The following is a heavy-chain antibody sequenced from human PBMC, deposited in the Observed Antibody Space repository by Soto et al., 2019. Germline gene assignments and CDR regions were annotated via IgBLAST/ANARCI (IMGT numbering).Heavy chain of an antibody. D-gene: IGHD6-6*01. CDR3: ARDIAARPGPYYFDY. CDR2: ISSSGSTI. V-gene: IGHV3-48*03. CDR1: RFTFSSSE. Sequence: AGSMRLACAASRFTFSSSEMNWVRQAPGKGLEWVSYISSSGSTIYYADSVKGRFTISRDNAKNSLYLQMNSLRAEDTAVYYCARDIAARPGPYYFDYWGQGTLVTVSS. J-gene: IGHJ4*02.